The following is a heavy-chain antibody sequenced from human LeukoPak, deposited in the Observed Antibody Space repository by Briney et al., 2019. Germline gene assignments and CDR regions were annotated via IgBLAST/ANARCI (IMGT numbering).Heavy chain of an antibody. CDR1: GFTFDDYA. V-gene: IGHV3-9*01. CDR3: AKDAYGGATFFYYMDV. CDR2: ISWNSGNI. J-gene: IGHJ6*03. D-gene: IGHD2/OR15-2a*01. Sequence: GGSLRLSCAGSGFTFDDYAMHWVRQTPGKGLGWVSGISWNSGNIAYADFVGGRFTISRDNAKNSLSLQMNSLSDEDTAVYYCAKDAYGGATFFYYMDVWGKGTTVTVSS.